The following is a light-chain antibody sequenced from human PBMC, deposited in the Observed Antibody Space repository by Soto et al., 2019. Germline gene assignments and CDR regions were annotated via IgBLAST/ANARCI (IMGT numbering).Light chain of an antibody. CDR1: QGISSH. V-gene: IGKV1-9*01. CDR2: AAS. J-gene: IGKJ1*01. Sequence: DIQLTQSPSFLSASVGDRVSITCRASQGISSHLAWYQETPGKAPKLLIYAASTLQSGVPSRFSGSGSGTQFTLTISSLQPEDFATYYCQQRDSDPWTFGQGTKVEIK. CDR3: QQRDSDPWT.